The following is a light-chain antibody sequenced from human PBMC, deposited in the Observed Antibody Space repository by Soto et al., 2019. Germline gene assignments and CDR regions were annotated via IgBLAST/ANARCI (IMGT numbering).Light chain of an antibody. CDR3: MQGTYWPWT. Sequence: DVEMTQSPLSLPVSLGQPASISCRSSQSLVHSDGNTYLNWFQQRPGQSPRRLINKASNRDSGVPDRFSGSGSGTDFTLKISRVEAEDVAVYYCMQGTYWPWTLCQGTKVEIK. CDR2: KAS. J-gene: IGKJ1*01. CDR1: QSLVHSDGNTY. V-gene: IGKV2-30*02.